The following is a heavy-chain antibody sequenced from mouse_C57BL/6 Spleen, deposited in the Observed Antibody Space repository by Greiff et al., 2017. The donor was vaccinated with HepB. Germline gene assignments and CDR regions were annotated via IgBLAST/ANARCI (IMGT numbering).Heavy chain of an antibody. CDR3: ARRYGSSYGGFAY. V-gene: IGHV1-64*01. CDR2: IHPNSGST. CDR1: GYTFTSYW. Sequence: VQLQQPGAELVKPGASVKLSCKASGYTFTSYWMHWVKQRPGQGLEWIGMIHPNSGSTNYNEKFKSKATLTVDKSSSTAYMQLSSLTSEDSAVYYCARRYGSSYGGFAYWGQGTLVTVSA. D-gene: IGHD1-1*01. J-gene: IGHJ3*01.